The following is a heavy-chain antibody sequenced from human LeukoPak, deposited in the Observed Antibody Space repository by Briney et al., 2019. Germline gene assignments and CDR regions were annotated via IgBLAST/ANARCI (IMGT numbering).Heavy chain of an antibody. CDR2: ISGSGGST. D-gene: IGHD1-26*01. J-gene: IGHJ3*02. CDR1: GFTFSSYA. Sequence: GGSLRLSCAASGFTFSSYAMSWVRQAPGKGLEWVSAISGSGGSTYYADSVKGRFTIARDNSRNTLYLQMKGLRAEDTALYYCAKLKGRDGVRDSYDMWGPGTMVTISA. V-gene: IGHV3-23*01. CDR3: AKLKGRDGVRDSYDM.